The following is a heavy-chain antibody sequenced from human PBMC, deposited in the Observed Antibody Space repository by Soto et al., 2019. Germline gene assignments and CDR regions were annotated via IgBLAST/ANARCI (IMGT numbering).Heavy chain of an antibody. D-gene: IGHD6-13*01. J-gene: IGHJ5*02. V-gene: IGHV1-3*01. Sequence: GASVKVSCKASGYTFTSYAMHWVRQAPGQRLEWMGWINPGNGNTKYSQKFQGRVTMTKDTSANTAYMELSSLRSEDTAVYYCATALTLIAAAGGNWFDPWGQGTLVTVS. CDR2: INPGNGNT. CDR3: ATALTLIAAAGGNWFDP. CDR1: GYTFTSYA.